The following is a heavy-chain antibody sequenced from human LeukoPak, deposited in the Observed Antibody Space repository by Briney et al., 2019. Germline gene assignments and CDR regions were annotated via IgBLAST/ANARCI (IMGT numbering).Heavy chain of an antibody. Sequence: PGRSLRLSCAASGLTFSSYGMHWVRQAPGKGLEWVAVIWYDGSNKYYADSVKGRFTISRDNSKNTLYLQMNSLRAEDTAVYYCAKGSVLDQLLIDYWGQGTLVTVSS. V-gene: IGHV3-33*06. CDR2: IWYDGSNK. CDR3: AKGSVLDQLLIDY. CDR1: GLTFSSYG. J-gene: IGHJ4*02. D-gene: IGHD2-2*01.